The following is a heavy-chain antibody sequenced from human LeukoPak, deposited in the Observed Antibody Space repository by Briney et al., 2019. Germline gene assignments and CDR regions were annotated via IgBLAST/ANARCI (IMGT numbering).Heavy chain of an antibody. CDR3: ARVQYYGSGTYSKLFDY. V-gene: IGHV4-39*01. CDR1: GGPISSSSYY. Sequence: SETLSLTCTVSGGPISSSSYYWGWIRQPPGKGLEWIGSIYYSGSTYYNPSLKSRVTISVDTSKNQFSLKLSSVTAADMAVYYCARVQYYGSGTYSKLFDYWGQGTLVTVSS. D-gene: IGHD3-10*01. J-gene: IGHJ4*02. CDR2: IYYSGST.